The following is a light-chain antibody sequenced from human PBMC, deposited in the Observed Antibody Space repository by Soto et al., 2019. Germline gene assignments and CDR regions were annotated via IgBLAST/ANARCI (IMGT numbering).Light chain of an antibody. CDR3: CSFAGSNSWV. J-gene: IGLJ3*02. CDR2: EAT. CDR1: SSDVGTYDL. Sequence: QSALTQPASVSGSPGQSITISCTGSSSDVGTYDLVSWYQHHPGAAPKLMIYEATRRPSGISNRFSGSKSGNTASLKISGLQAEDEADYYCCSFAGSNSWVFGGGTKLTVL. V-gene: IGLV2-23*01.